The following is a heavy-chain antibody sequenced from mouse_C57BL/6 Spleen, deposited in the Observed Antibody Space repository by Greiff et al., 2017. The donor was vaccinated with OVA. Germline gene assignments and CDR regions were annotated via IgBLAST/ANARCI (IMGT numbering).Heavy chain of an antibody. D-gene: IGHD1-1*01. J-gene: IGHJ3*01. CDR1: GYTFTSYW. CDR2: IYPGSGST. V-gene: IGHV1-55*01. CDR3: ARSRYYGSSYWPFAY. Sequence: VQLQQSGAELVKPGASVKMSCKASGYTFTSYWITWVKQRPGQGLEWIGDIYPGSGSTNYNEKFKSKATLTVDTSSSTAYMQLSSLTSEDSAVYYCARSRYYGSSYWPFAYWGQGTLVTVSA.